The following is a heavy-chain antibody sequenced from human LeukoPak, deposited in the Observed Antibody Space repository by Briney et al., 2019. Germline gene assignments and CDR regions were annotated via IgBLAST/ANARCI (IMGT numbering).Heavy chain of an antibody. V-gene: IGHV4-59*01. D-gene: IGHD1-7*01. CDR1: GGSISSYY. CDR2: IYYSGST. Sequence: SKTLSLTCTVSGGSISSYYWSWIRQPPGKGLEWIGYIYYSGSTNYNPSLKSRVTISVDTSKNQFSLKLSSVTAADTAVYYCARDKYGTTGWFDPWGQGTLVTVSS. CDR3: ARDKYGTTGWFDP. J-gene: IGHJ5*02.